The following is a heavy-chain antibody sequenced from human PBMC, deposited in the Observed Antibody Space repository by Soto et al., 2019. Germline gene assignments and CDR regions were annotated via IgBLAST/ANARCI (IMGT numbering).Heavy chain of an antibody. CDR2: VYSSGST. J-gene: IGHJ5*02. CDR1: GGSISSHS. CDR3: ASRVQANWVVVQDNWLDP. D-gene: IGHD1-1*01. V-gene: IGHV4-59*08. Sequence: SETLSLTCTVSGGSISSHSWNWIRQSPGRGLEWIGYVYSSGSTIYNPSLESRVTISVDTSKNQFSLKLTSLTAADTAIYYCASRVQANWVVVQDNWLDPWGQGTLVTSPQ.